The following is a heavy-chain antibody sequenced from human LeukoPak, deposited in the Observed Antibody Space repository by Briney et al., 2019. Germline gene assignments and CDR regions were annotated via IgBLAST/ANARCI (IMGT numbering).Heavy chain of an antibody. CDR2: IIPILGIA. CDR1: GYTFTSYG. Sequence: GASVKVSCKASGYTFTSYGISWVRQAPGQGLEWMGRIIPILGIANYAQKFQGRVTITADKSTSTAYMELSSLRSEDTAVYYCASEPGESSGGDNWFDPWGQGTLVTVSS. J-gene: IGHJ5*02. CDR3: ASEPGESSGGDNWFDP. D-gene: IGHD3-22*01. V-gene: IGHV1-69*04.